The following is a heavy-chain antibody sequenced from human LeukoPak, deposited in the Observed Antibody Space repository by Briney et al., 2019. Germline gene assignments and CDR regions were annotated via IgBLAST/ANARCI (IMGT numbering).Heavy chain of an antibody. Sequence: ASVKVSCQVSGYTLTELSMHWVRQAPGKGLEWMGGFDPEDGETIYAQKFQGRVTMNEDTSTDTAYMELSSLRSEDTAVYYCATGPDTAMVNDWFDPWGQGTLVTVSS. CDR2: FDPEDGET. CDR1: GYTLTELS. V-gene: IGHV1-24*01. J-gene: IGHJ5*02. D-gene: IGHD5-18*01. CDR3: ATGPDTAMVNDWFDP.